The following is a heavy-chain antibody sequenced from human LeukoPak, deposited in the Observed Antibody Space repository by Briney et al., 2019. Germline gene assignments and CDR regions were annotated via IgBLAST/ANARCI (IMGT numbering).Heavy chain of an antibody. D-gene: IGHD2-15*01. CDR2: ISGSGGST. J-gene: IGHJ4*02. CDR1: GFTFSSYA. V-gene: IGHV3-23*01. CDR3: AKDPGYCSGGSCDHFDY. Sequence: PAGGSLRLSCAASGFTFSSYAMSWVRQAPGKGLGWVSAISGSGGSTYYADSVKGRFTISRDNSKNTLYLQMNSLRAEDTAVYYCAKDPGYCSGGSCDHFDYWGQGTLVTVSS.